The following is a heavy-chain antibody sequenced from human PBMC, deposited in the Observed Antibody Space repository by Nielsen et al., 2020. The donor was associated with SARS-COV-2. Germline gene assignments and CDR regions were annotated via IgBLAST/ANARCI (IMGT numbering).Heavy chain of an antibody. V-gene: IGHV3-23*01. J-gene: IGHJ4*02. CDR3: AKFMANYVWGSYRPTPFDY. CDR2: ISSSGGST. Sequence: GESLKISCAASGFTFSSYAMSWVRQAPGKGLEWVSAISSSGGSTYYAESVKGRFTISRDNSKNTLYLQMNSLRAEDTAVYYCAKFMANYVWGSYRPTPFDYWGQGTLVTVSS. CDR1: GFTFSSYA. D-gene: IGHD3-16*02.